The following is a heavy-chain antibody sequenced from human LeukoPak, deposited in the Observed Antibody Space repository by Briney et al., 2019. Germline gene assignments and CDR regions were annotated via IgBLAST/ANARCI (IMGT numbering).Heavy chain of an antibody. Sequence: PSETLSLTCAIYGGSFNEYYWNWIRQPPGKGLEWLGEVSHSGNTKYNPSLKSRVAMSVDTSKNQFSLKLSSVTAADTAVYYCARDSSSGYGGVDYWGQGTLVTVSS. J-gene: IGHJ4*02. CDR2: VSHSGNT. CDR3: ARDSSSGYGGVDY. CDR1: GGSFNEYY. D-gene: IGHD6-19*01. V-gene: IGHV4-34*01.